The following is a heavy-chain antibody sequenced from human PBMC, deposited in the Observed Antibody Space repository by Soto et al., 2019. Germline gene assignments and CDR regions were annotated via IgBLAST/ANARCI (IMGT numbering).Heavy chain of an antibody. CDR2: IYWHDDE. J-gene: IGHJ4*02. CDR3: AHRGGATVGLYYFDY. D-gene: IGHD3-16*01. V-gene: IGHV2-5*01. CDR1: GFSLITTGLG. Sequence: SGPTLVNPTRPLTLPCTFSGFSLITTGLGVSWIRQPPGKALEWLALIYWHDDERYSPSLKSRLTITKDTSKNQVVLTMTNMDPVDTATYYCAHRGGATVGLYYFDYWGQGALVTVSS.